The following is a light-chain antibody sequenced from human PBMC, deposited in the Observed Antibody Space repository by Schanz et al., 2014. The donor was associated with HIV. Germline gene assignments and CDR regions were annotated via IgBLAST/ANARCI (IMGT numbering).Light chain of an antibody. CDR1: SIDVGGYDY. CDR3: GSYTFASTPYV. V-gene: IGLV2-14*03. Sequence: QSALTQPASLSGSPGQSITISCTGTSIDVGGYDYVSWYQKHPDKAPRLIIYDVSNRPSGVSSRFSGSKSGNTASLTISGLQAEDEADYYCGSYTFASTPYVFGSGTKLTV. CDR2: DVS. J-gene: IGLJ1*01.